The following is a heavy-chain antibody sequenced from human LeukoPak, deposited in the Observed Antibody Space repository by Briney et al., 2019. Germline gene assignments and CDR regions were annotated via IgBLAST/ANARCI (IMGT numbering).Heavy chain of an antibody. D-gene: IGHD6-13*01. CDR2: ISSSGSTI. CDR1: GFTFSDYY. J-gene: IGHJ4*02. CDR3: AREEYSSDWYGHDS. Sequence: GGSLRLSCAASGFTFSDYYMSWIRQAPGKGLEWVSYISSSGSTIYYADSVKGRFTNSRDNAKNSVYLQMNSLRAEDTAVYYCAREEYSSDWYGHDSWGQGTLVTVSS. V-gene: IGHV3-11*01.